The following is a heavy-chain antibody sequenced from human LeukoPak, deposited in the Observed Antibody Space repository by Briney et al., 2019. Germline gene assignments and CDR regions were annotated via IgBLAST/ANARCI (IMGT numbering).Heavy chain of an antibody. Sequence: GGSLRLSCSASGLSFRSDWMSWVRQAPGKGLEWVANIKQEGSEKKYVDSVKGRFTISRSNAKNSLYLKMNSLRAEDTAVYYCARDSRGYRSGGSYYYYGMDVWGQGTTVTVSS. V-gene: IGHV3-7*01. CDR1: GLSFRSDW. CDR3: ARDSRGYRSGGSYYYYGMDV. J-gene: IGHJ6*02. CDR2: IKQEGSEK. D-gene: IGHD5-18*01.